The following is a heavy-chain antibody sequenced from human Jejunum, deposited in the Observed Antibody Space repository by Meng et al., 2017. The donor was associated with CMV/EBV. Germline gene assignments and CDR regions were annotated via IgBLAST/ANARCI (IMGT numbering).Heavy chain of an antibody. Sequence: GCKFSTCAMGWGGQEAGKGVEWVSRMKYGGGATHYPESVKGRLAITRDTSENTLYQKMSSMRVDDTASDYCAKGVTSGSTYRAFDILGQGTKVTVSS. D-gene: IGHD3-22*01. CDR3: AKGVTSGSTYRAFDI. V-gene: IGHV3-23*01. CDR1: GCKFSTCA. J-gene: IGHJ3*02. CDR2: MKYGGGAT.